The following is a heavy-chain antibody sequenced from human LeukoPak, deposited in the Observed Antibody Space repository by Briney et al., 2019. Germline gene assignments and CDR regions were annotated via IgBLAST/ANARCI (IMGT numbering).Heavy chain of an antibody. J-gene: IGHJ4*02. D-gene: IGHD6-19*01. CDR1: GAPISRFY. CDR3: VQPPGWRGFNN. CDR2: IYNGVPT. Sequence: SETLSLICTTSGAPISRFYWSWVRQPPGKGLEWIGNIYNGVPTFFNPSLKSRVTLSVDTSKTQFSLQLASVTAADTAVYYCVQPPGWRGFNNWGKEILVTVST. V-gene: IGHV4-4*09.